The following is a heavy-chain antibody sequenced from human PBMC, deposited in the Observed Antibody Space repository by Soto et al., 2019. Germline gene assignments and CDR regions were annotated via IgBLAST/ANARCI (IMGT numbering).Heavy chain of an antibody. J-gene: IGHJ4*02. CDR1: GGNISSYY. V-gene: IGHV4-59*08. D-gene: IGHD4-17*01. CDR2: IYYSGST. CDR3: ARRYGPGFDY. Sequence: SETLSLTCTVSGGNISSYYWSWIRQPPGKGLEWIGYIYYSGSTNYNPSLKSRVTISVDTSKNQFSLKLSSVTAADTAVYYCARRYGPGFDYWGQGTLVTVS.